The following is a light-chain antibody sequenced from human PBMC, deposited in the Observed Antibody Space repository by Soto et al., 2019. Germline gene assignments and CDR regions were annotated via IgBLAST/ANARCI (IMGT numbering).Light chain of an antibody. CDR3: ETWDSNTHRV. J-gene: IGLJ3*02. CDR2: VERSGRY. V-gene: IGLV4-60*02. CDR1: SGHSTYI. Sequence: QSVLTQSSSASASLGSSVKLTCTLSSGHSTYIIAWHQQQPGKAPRYLMKVERSGRYNRGSGLPDRFSGSSSGADRYLTISNLQFEDEADYYCETWDSNTHRVFGGGTQLTVL.